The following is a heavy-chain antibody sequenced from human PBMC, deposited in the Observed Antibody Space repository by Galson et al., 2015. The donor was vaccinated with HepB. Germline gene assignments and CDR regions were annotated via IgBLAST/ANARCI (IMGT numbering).Heavy chain of an antibody. Sequence: SVKVSCKASGYTFTSYAMNWVRQAPGQGLEWMGWINTNTGNPTYAQGFTGRFVFSLDTSVSTAYLQISSLKAEGTAVYYCASQSTRGIAAADAYWYFDLWGRGTLVTVSS. J-gene: IGHJ2*01. D-gene: IGHD6-13*01. CDR3: ASQSTRGIAAADAYWYFDL. V-gene: IGHV7-4-1*02. CDR1: GYTFTSYA. CDR2: INTNTGNP.